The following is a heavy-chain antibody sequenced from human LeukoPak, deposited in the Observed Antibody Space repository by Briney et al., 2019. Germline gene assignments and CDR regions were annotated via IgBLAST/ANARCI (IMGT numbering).Heavy chain of an antibody. CDR2: ISNGGSAT. V-gene: IGHV3-7*03. D-gene: IGHD3-10*02. Sequence: GGSLRLSCVASGYTFSPYWMSWVRQTPGKGLEWVASISNGGSATYYVDSVRGRFTISRDDAKNSLFLQMNGLRADDTAVYYCTRVNYVPGSWGQGTLVTVSS. CDR1: GYTFSPYW. CDR3: TRVNYVPGS. J-gene: IGHJ5*02.